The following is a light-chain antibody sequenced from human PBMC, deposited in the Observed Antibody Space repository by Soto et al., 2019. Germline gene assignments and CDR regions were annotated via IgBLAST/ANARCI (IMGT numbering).Light chain of an antibody. CDR2: GAS. Sequence: EIVMTQSPATLSVSPGERATLSCRASQSVSSNLAWYQQKPGQAPRRLIYGASTRATGIPARFSGGGSGTEFTLTISSLQSEDFAVYYCQQYNNWPRTFGQGTKVEIK. CDR1: QSVSSN. J-gene: IGKJ1*01. V-gene: IGKV3-15*01. CDR3: QQYNNWPRT.